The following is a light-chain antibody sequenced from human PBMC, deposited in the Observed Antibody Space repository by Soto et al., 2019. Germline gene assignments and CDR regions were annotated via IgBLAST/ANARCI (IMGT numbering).Light chain of an antibody. V-gene: IGKV3-20*01. Sequence: ENVLTQSPGTLSLSPGERATLSCRASQTVTNSFFAWYQQKPGQPPRLLIHGISSRATGIPDRFSGSGSGTDFSLNISRLEPEDFAVDYCQQYGSSGTVGQGTKVEIK. J-gene: IGKJ1*01. CDR3: QQYGSSGT. CDR2: GIS. CDR1: QTVTNSF.